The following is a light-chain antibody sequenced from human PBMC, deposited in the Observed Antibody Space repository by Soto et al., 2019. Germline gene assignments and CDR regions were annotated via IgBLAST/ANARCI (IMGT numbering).Light chain of an antibody. V-gene: IGKV3-15*01. J-gene: IGKJ1*01. CDR3: QHTLKWPPT. Sequence: EIVLTQSPGTLSLSPGERATLSCRASQSVSSSYLAWYQQKPGQAPRLLIYDTSARAAGIPARFSGSGSATEFTLTISSLQSEDFALYYCQHTLKWPPTFGQGTKVDI. CDR1: QSVSSSY. CDR2: DTS.